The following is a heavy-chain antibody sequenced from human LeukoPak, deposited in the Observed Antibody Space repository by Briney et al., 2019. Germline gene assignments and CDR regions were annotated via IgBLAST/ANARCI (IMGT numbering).Heavy chain of an antibody. CDR2: IYYSGST. V-gene: IGHV4-59*01. D-gene: IGHD3-22*01. J-gene: IGHJ6*02. Sequence: PSETLSLTCTVSGVSISSYYWSWIRQPPGKGLEWIGYIYYSGSTNYNPSLKSRVTISVDTSKNQFSLKLSSVTAADTAVYYCARDQGYYDSSGYYYYYYGMDVWGQGTTVTVSS. CDR1: GVSISSYY. CDR3: ARDQGYYDSSGYYYYYYGMDV.